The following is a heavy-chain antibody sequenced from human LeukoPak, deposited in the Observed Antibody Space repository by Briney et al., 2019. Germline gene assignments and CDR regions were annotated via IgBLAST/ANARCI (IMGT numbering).Heavy chain of an antibody. J-gene: IGHJ6*03. Sequence: PGGSLRLSCAASGFTFSSYAMSWVRQAPGKGLEWVSAIRGSGGSTYYADSVKGRFTISRDNSKNTLYLQMNSLRAEDTAVYYCAKGGRRGYYYYYYYMDVWGKGTTVTISS. CDR2: IRGSGGST. D-gene: IGHD3-10*01. CDR3: AKGGRRGYYYYYYYMDV. CDR1: GFTFSSYA. V-gene: IGHV3-23*01.